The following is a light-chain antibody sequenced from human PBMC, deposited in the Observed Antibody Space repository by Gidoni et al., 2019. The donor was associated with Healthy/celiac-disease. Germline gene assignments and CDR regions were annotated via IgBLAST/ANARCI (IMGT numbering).Light chain of an antibody. CDR2: AAS. Sequence: IPMTQSPSSLSASVGDRVTITCRASQSISSYLNWYQQKPGKAPKLLIYAASSLQSRVPSRFSGSGSGTDFTLTISSLQPEDFATYYCQQSYSTPWTFGQGTKVEIK. V-gene: IGKV1-39*01. J-gene: IGKJ1*01. CDR3: QQSYSTPWT. CDR1: QSISSY.